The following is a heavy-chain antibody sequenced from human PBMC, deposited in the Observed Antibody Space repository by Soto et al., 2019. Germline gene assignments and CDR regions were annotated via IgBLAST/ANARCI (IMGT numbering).Heavy chain of an antibody. CDR3: ARKGGSFYGPFDY. D-gene: IGHD1-26*01. CDR1: GFTFSDYA. J-gene: IGHJ4*02. Sequence: PVGSLRLSCAASGFTFSDYAMSWVRQAPGKGLEWVSTIRGTDGTTYYADSVKGRFTISRDNSKNMLYLQMNSLRAEDAAIYYCARKGGSFYGPFDYWGQGTLVTVSS. V-gene: IGHV3-23*01. CDR2: IRGTDGTT.